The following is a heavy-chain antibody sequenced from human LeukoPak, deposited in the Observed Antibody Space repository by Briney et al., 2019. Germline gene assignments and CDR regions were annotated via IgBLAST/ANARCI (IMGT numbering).Heavy chain of an antibody. V-gene: IGHV3-7*01. D-gene: IGHD6-19*01. CDR3: AKELAVAAAFDY. CDR1: GFTFSNYW. Sequence: GGSLRLSCAASGFTFSNYWMSWVRQAPGKGLEWVANIKQDGSEKYYVDSVKGRFTISRDNAKNSLYLQMNSLRAEDTAVYYCAKELAVAAAFDYWGQGTLVTVSS. J-gene: IGHJ4*02. CDR2: IKQDGSEK.